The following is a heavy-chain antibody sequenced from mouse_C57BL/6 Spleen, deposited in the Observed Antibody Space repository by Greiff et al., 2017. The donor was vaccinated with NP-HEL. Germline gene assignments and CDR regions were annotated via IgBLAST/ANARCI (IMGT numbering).Heavy chain of an antibody. CDR3: ARKGGYDGFAFDY. J-gene: IGHJ2*01. Sequence: QVQLQQSGPGLVAPSQSLSITCTVSGFSLTSYGVDWVRQPPGKGLEWLGVIWSGGSTDYNAAFISRLSISKDNSKSQVFFKMNSLQADDTAIYYCARKGGYDGFAFDYWGQGTTLTVSS. CDR1: GFSLTSYG. V-gene: IGHV2-2*01. CDR2: IWSGGST. D-gene: IGHD2-3*01.